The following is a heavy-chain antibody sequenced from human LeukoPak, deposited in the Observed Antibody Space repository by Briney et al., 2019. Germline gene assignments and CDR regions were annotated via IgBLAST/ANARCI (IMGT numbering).Heavy chain of an antibody. D-gene: IGHD1-26*01. J-gene: IGHJ6*02. CDR3: ARDGEPYGSYYYGMDV. CDR2: IIPIFGTA. V-gene: IGHV1-69*01. CDR1: GGTFISYA. Sequence: SVKVSCKASGGTFISYAISWVRQAPGQGLEWMGGIIPIFGTANYAQKFQGRVTITADESTSTAYMELSSLRSEDTAVYYCARDGEPYGSYYYGMDVWGQGTTVTVYS.